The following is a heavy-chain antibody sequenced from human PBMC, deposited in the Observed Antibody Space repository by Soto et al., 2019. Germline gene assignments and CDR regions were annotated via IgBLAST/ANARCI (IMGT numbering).Heavy chain of an antibody. CDR1: GFTFSSYA. Sequence: EVQLLESGGGLVQPGGSLRLSCAASGFTFSSYAMSWVRQAPGKGLEWVSAISGSGGSTYYADSVKGRFTMSRDNSKNTLYLQTNSLRAEDTAVYYCAKETGYSSSWEKIDYWGQGTLVTFSS. V-gene: IGHV3-23*01. D-gene: IGHD6-13*01. CDR3: AKETGYSSSWEKIDY. CDR2: ISGSGGST. J-gene: IGHJ4*02.